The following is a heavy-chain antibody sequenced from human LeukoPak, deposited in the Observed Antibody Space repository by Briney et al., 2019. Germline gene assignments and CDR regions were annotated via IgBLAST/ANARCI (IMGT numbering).Heavy chain of an antibody. CDR3: ARHTGSGSYYNDGYYYYYYMDV. CDR2: IYPGDSDT. J-gene: IGHJ6*03. V-gene: IGHV5-51*01. CDR1: GYSFTSYW. Sequence: GESLKISCKGSGYSFTSYWIGWVRQMPGKGLEGMGIIYPGDSDTRYSPSFQGQVTISADKSISTAYLQWSSLKDSDTAMYYCARHTGSGSYYNDGYYYYYYMDVWGKGTTVTISS. D-gene: IGHD3-10*01.